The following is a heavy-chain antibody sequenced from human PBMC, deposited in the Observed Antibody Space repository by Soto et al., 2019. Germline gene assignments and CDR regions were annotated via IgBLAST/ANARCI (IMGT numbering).Heavy chain of an antibody. CDR2: IKSKTDGGTT. CDR3: TTGGAVGYCNSTNCHTFDY. D-gene: IGHD2-2*02. J-gene: IGHJ4*02. V-gene: IGHV3-15*01. CDR1: GFTFSNAW. Sequence: EVQLVESGGGLVKPGGSLRLSCAASGFTFSNAWMSWVRQAPGKGLEWVGRIKSKTDGGTTDYAAPVKGRFTISRDDSKNTLYLQMISLKTEDTAVYYCTTGGAVGYCNSTNCHTFDYRGQGTLVTVSS.